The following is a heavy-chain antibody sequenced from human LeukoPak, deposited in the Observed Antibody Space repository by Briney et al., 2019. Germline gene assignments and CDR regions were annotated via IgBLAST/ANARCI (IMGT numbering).Heavy chain of an antibody. CDR1: GLTFSSSW. CDR3: ARDLAYSRLDY. Sequence: GGSLRLSRAVSGLTFSSSWMDWVRQAPGKGLEWVASINPDGNKKYSADSVKGRFTISRDNAENSLYLQMNSLRVEDTAFYYCARDLAYSRLDYWGQGMLATVSS. V-gene: IGHV3-7*01. J-gene: IGHJ4*02. CDR2: INPDGNKK. D-gene: IGHD5-18*01.